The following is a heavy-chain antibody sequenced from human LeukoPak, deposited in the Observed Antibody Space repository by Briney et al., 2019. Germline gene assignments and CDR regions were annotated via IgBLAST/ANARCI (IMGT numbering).Heavy chain of an antibody. CDR2: INYKGGTT. V-gene: IGHV3-64*02. D-gene: IGHD6-6*01. Sequence: PGGSLRLSCAASGFTLSSFSMHWVRQSPGRGLEYVSAINYKGGTTYYADSVKGRFTISRDNSKNTLYLQMARLRGEDMAVYYCAKDRLIAGRPGGFDYWGQGTLVTVSS. CDR3: AKDRLIAGRPGGFDY. J-gene: IGHJ4*02. CDR1: GFTLSSFS.